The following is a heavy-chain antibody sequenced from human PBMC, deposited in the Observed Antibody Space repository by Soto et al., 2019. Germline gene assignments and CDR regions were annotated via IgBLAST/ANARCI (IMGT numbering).Heavy chain of an antibody. CDR3: ARDGRVYSNYEYYYYGMDV. J-gene: IGHJ6*02. Sequence: GGSLRLSCAASGFTFSSYGMHWVRQAPGKGLEWVAVIWYDGSNKYYAHSVKGRFTISRDNSKNTLYLPMNSLRAEDTAVSYCARDGRVYSNYEYYYYGMDVWGQGTTVTVSS. D-gene: IGHD4-4*01. CDR2: IWYDGSNK. V-gene: IGHV3-33*01. CDR1: GFTFSSYG.